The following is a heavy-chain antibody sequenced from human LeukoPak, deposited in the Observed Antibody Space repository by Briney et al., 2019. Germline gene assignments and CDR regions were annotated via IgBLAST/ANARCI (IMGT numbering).Heavy chain of an antibody. CDR2: INQDGSEK. CDR3: ARDVATISNWFDP. J-gene: IGHJ5*02. Sequence: GSLRLSCAASGFTFSSYWMSWVRQAPGKGLEWVANINQDGSEKYYVDSVKGRFTISRDNAKNLLYLQMNSLRAEDTAVYYCARDVATISNWFDPWGQGTLVTVSS. D-gene: IGHD5-24*01. V-gene: IGHV3-7*01. CDR1: GFTFSSYW.